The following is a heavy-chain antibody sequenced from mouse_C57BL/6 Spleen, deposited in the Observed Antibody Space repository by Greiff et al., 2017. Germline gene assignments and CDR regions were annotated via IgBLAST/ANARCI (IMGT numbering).Heavy chain of an antibody. CDR1: GYTFTSYG. D-gene: IGHD1-1*01. V-gene: IGHV1-81*01. J-gene: IGHJ2*01. Sequence: VKLMESGAELARPGASVKLSCKASGYTFTSYGISWVKQRTGQGLEWIGEIYPRSGNTYYNEKFKGKATLTADKSSSTAYMELRSLTAEDSAVYFCATSTVSHFDYWGQGTTLTVSS. CDR3: ATSTVSHFDY. CDR2: IYPRSGNT.